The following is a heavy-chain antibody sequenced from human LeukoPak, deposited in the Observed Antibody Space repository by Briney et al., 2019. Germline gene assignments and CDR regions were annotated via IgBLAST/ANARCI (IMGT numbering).Heavy chain of an antibody. Sequence: SETLSLTCAVYGGSFSGYYWSWIRQPAGKGLEWIGRIYTSGSTNYNPSLKSRVTISVDTSKNQFSLKLSSVTATDTAVYYCARDRRGYSLTWGQGTLVTVSS. CDR2: IYTSGST. J-gene: IGHJ5*02. CDR3: ARDRRGYSLT. CDR1: GGSFSGYY. V-gene: IGHV4-4*07. D-gene: IGHD5-18*01.